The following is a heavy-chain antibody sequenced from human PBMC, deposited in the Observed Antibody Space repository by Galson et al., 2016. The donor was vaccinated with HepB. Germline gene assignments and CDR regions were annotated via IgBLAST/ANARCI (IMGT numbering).Heavy chain of an antibody. D-gene: IGHD3-10*01. Sequence: SLRLSCADSGFSFSSSAMHWVRQAPGKGLEWVAVISYHGSNKCYVDSVKGRFTISRDNSKNTLDLQLNSLRVEDTAMYYCARDGYYYGSGSYGAATYWGQGTPVTVSS. CDR2: ISYHGSNK. J-gene: IGHJ4*02. CDR1: GFSFSSSA. V-gene: IGHV3-30*04. CDR3: ARDGYYYGSGSYGAATY.